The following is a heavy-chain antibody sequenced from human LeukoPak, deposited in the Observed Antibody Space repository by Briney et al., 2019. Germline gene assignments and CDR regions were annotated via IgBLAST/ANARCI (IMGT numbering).Heavy chain of an antibody. V-gene: IGHV3-21*01. CDR2: ISSSSSYI. J-gene: IGHJ3*02. D-gene: IGHD1-14*01. CDR3: ARVRLQPRTLLDDAFDI. Sequence: GGSLRLSCAASGFTFSSYSMNWVRQAPGKGLEWVSSISSSSSYIYYADSVKGRFTISRDNAKNSLYLQMNSLRAEDTAVYYCARVRLQPRTLLDDAFDIWGQGTMVTVSS. CDR1: GFTFSSYS.